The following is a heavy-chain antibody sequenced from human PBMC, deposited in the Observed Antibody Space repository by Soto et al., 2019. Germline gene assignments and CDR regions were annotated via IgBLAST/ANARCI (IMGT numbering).Heavy chain of an antibody. CDR3: ARHFDVDPSLDHYYFDL. J-gene: IGHJ2*01. V-gene: IGHV4-4*07. CDR2: IYASGRT. D-gene: IGHD3-9*01. CDR1: GVSITPYF. Sequence: QVQLQESGPGLVKPSETLSLTCTVSGVSITPYFWSWIRQPAGEAPEWLGHIYASGRTTYNPSLKSRVTMFVSQTQVSLRLTSVTAADTAVYYCARHFDVDPSLDHYYFDLWGRGALVNVSS.